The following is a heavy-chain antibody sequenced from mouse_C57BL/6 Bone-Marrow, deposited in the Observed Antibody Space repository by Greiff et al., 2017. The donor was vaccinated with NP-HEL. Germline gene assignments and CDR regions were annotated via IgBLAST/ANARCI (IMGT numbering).Heavy chain of an antibody. Sequence: VQLKESVAELVRPGASVKLSCTASGFNIKNTYMHWVKQRPEQGLEWIGRIDPANGNTKYAPKFQGKATITADTSSNTAYLQLSSLTAEDTASYYCVLITTVVAWYCDVWGTGTTVTVSS. D-gene: IGHD1-1*01. CDR2: IDPANGNT. CDR1: GFNIKNTY. J-gene: IGHJ1*03. V-gene: IGHV14-3*01. CDR3: VLITTVVAWYCDV.